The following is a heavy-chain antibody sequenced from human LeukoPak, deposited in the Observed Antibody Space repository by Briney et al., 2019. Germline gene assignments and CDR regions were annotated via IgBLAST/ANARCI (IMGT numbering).Heavy chain of an antibody. CDR2: IYSGGST. CDR3: ARQGYDILTGYFPFDY. V-gene: IGHV3-66*04. CDR1: GFTVSSNY. D-gene: IGHD3-9*01. J-gene: IGHJ4*02. Sequence: GGSLRLSCVASGFTVSSNYMSWVRQAPGKGLEWVSVIYSGGSTYYADSVKGRFTISRDNSKNTLYLQMNSLRAEDTAVYYCARQGYDILTGYFPFDYWGQGTLVTVSS.